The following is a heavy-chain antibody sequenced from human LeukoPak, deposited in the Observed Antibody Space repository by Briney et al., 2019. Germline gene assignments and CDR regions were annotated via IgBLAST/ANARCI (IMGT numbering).Heavy chain of an antibody. CDR3: VRGKQNMDV. D-gene: IGHD3-10*01. CDR1: GFIFSSYG. J-gene: IGHJ6*03. CDR2: IWSDGSKK. Sequence: GGSLRLSCAASGFIFSSYGMHWVRQAPGKGLEWVAFIWSDGSKKYYADSVKGRFTISRDNSKNTLYLQMNSLRTEDTALYYCVRGKQNMDVWGKGTTVTISS. V-gene: IGHV3-30*02.